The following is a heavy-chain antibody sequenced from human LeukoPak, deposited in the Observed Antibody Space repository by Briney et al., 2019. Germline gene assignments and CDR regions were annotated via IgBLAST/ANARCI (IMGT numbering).Heavy chain of an antibody. D-gene: IGHD6-19*01. Sequence: SETLSLTCAVYGGSFSGYYWSWIRQPPGKGLEWIGEINHSGSTNYNASLKSRVTISVDRSKNQFSLKLRSVTAADTAVYYCARQAESRIAVAATGLYYFDYWGQGTLVTVSS. CDR3: ARQAESRIAVAATGLYYFDY. CDR1: GGSFSGYY. V-gene: IGHV4-34*01. CDR2: INHSGST. J-gene: IGHJ4*02.